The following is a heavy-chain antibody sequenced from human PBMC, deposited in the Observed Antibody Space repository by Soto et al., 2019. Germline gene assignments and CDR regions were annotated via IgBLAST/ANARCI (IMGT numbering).Heavy chain of an antibody. CDR2: IIPIFGTA. J-gene: IGHJ6*02. D-gene: IGHD1-26*01. Sequence: QVQLVQSGAEVKKPGSSVKVSCKASGGTFSSYAISWVRQAPGQGLEWMGGIIPIFGTANYAQKFQGRVTMTADESTSRAYMELSSMRSEDTAVYYCARAISIVGATMVGHGMDVWGQGTTVTVSS. CDR1: GGTFSSYA. V-gene: IGHV1-69*01. CDR3: ARAISIVGATMVGHGMDV.